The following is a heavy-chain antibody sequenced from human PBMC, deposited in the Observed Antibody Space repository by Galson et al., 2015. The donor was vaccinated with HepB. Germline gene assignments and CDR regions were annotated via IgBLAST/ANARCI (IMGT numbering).Heavy chain of an antibody. V-gene: IGHV3-48*02. Sequence: SLRLSCAASGFTFSSYSMNWVRQAPGKGLEWVSYISSSSSTIYYADSVKGRFTISRDNAKNSLYLQMNSLRDEDTAVYYCARDRPLYYYDSPSRDVAAFDIWGQGTMVTVSS. J-gene: IGHJ3*02. CDR2: ISSSSSTI. D-gene: IGHD3-22*01. CDR3: ARDRPLYYYDSPSRDVAAFDI. CDR1: GFTFSSYS.